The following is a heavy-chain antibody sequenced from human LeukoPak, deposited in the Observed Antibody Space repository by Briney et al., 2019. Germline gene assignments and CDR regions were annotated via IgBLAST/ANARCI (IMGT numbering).Heavy chain of an antibody. CDR3: AKGDRISIRVAGVDAFDI. D-gene: IGHD3-22*01. CDR2: ISSSGAST. V-gene: IGHV3-23*01. J-gene: IGHJ3*02. Sequence: PGGSLRLSCAASGLTFSSYAMTWVRQAPGKGLEWVSSISSSGASTYHADSVKGRFTISRDNAKNSLYLQMNSLRVEDTALYYCAKGDRISIRVAGVDAFDIWGQGTMVTVSS. CDR1: GLTFSSYA.